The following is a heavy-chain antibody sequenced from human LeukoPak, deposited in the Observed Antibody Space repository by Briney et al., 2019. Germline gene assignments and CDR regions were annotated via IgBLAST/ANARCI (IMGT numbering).Heavy chain of an antibody. CDR3: AKDFARGYSYGSDYYYYGMDA. D-gene: IGHD5-18*01. V-gene: IGHV3-23*01. J-gene: IGHJ6*02. CDR2: ISGSGGST. Sequence: QTGGSLRLSCAASGFTFSGYAMSWVRQAPGKGLEWVSAISGSGGSTYYADSVKGRFTISRDNSKNTLYLQMNSLRAEDTAVYYCAKDFARGYSYGSDYYYYGMDAWGQGTTVTVSS. CDR1: GFTFSGYA.